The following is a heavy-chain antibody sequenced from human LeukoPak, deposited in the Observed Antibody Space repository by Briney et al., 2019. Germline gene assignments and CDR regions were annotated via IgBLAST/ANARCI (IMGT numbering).Heavy chain of an antibody. CDR2: MNPNSGNT. V-gene: IGHV1-8*01. CDR3: ARRRITIFGVVIKRYYYYMDV. Sequence: ASVKVSCKASGYTFTSYDINWVRQATGQGLEWMGWMNPNSGNTGYAQKFQGRVTMTRNTSISTAYMELSSLRSEDTAVYYCARRRITIFGVVIKRYYYYMDVWGEGTTVTVSS. CDR1: GYTFTSYD. J-gene: IGHJ6*03. D-gene: IGHD3-3*01.